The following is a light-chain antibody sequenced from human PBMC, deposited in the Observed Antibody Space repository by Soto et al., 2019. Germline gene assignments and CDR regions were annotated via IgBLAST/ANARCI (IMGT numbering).Light chain of an antibody. CDR1: QSVSSSY. Sequence: EIVLTQSPGTLSLSPGERATLSCRASQSVSSSYLAWYQQKPGQAPRLLIYGASSRATGIPDRFSGSVSGTDGTITISRLEPEDGEVYYGQQYGSSSITFGQGTRLEIK. J-gene: IGKJ5*01. V-gene: IGKV3-20*01. CDR2: GAS. CDR3: QQYGSSSIT.